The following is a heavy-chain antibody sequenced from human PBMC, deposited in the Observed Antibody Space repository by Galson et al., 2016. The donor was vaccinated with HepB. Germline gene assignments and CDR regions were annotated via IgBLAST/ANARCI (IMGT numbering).Heavy chain of an antibody. V-gene: IGHV6-1*01. D-gene: IGHD6-19*01. J-gene: IGHJ4*02. CDR3: VRGRRDSSDWYFNFDS. CDR1: GDSVSTNSAA. Sequence: CAISGDSVSTNSAAWNWIRQSPSRGLEWLGRTYFRSRWFNDYTVSVIDRISIYPDTSKNQVSLQLLSVTPEDTAIYYCVRGRRDSSDWYFNFDSWGQGTLVTVSS. CDR2: TYFRSRWFN.